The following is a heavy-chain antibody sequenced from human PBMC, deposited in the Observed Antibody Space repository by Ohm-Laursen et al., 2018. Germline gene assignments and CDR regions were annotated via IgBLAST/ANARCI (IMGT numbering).Heavy chain of an antibody. CDR1: GFTFSNAW. D-gene: IGHD3-10*01. Sequence: SLRLSCAASGFTFSNAWMGWVRQAPGKGLEWVANINQDGSEKYYVDSVKGRFTISRDNAKNSLYLQMNSLRAEDTAVYYCAALFYGTGSYWSQGTQVTVSS. V-gene: IGHV3-7*01. J-gene: IGHJ4*02. CDR2: INQDGSEK. CDR3: AALFYGTGSY.